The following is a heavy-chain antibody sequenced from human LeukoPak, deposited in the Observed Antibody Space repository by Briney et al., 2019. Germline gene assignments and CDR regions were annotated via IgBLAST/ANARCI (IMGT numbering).Heavy chain of an antibody. CDR1: GGSFSGYY. Sequence: PSETLSLTCAVYGGSFSGYYWSWIRQPPGKGLEWIGEINHSGSTNYNPSLKSRVTISVDTSKNQFSLKLSSVTAADTAVYYCARVGVPAAINDYWGQGTLVTVSS. D-gene: IGHD2-2*02. V-gene: IGHV4-34*01. CDR3: ARVGVPAAINDY. CDR2: INHSGST. J-gene: IGHJ4*02.